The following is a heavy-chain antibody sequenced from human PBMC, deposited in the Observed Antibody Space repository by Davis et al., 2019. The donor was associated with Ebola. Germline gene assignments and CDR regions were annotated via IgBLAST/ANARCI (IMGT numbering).Heavy chain of an antibody. V-gene: IGHV4-59*01. D-gene: IGHD6-6*01. Sequence: SETLSLTCTVFGDSISGYYWSWIRQPPGKGLEWIGYIYYSGSTNYNPSLKSRVTISVDTSKNQFSLKLSSVTAADTAVYYCASHYSSSSPFDYWGQGTLVTVSS. CDR2: IYYSGST. J-gene: IGHJ4*02. CDR1: GDSISGYY. CDR3: ASHYSSSSPFDY.